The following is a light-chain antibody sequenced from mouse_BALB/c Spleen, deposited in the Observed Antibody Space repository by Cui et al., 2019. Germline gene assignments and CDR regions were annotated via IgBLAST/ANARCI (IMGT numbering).Light chain of an antibody. CDR2: YAS. Sequence: DILLTQSPAILSVSPGERDSFSCRASQSIGTSIHWYQQRTNGSPRLLIKYASESISGIPSRFSGSGSGTDFTLSINSVESEDIADYYCQQSNSWPLTFGAGTKLELK. V-gene: IGKV5-48*01. J-gene: IGKJ5*01. CDR3: QQSNSWPLT. CDR1: QSIGTS.